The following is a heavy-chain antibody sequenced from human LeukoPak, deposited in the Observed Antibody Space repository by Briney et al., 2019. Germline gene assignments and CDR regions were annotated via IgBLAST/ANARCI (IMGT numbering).Heavy chain of an antibody. Sequence: GEPLKISCKGSGYSFTSYWIGWVRKLPGKGLEWMEIIYPGDSDTRYSPSFQGQITISADKSINTAFLQWSSLKASDTAIYYCARRLYSSGSNWYFDLWGRGTLVTVSS. D-gene: IGHD6-19*01. CDR3: ARRLYSSGSNWYFDL. V-gene: IGHV5-51*01. J-gene: IGHJ2*01. CDR1: GYSFTSYW. CDR2: IYPGDSDT.